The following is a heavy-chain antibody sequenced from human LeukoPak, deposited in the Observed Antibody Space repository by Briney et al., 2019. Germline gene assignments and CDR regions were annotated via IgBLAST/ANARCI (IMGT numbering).Heavy chain of an antibody. J-gene: IGHJ5*02. CDR1: GFTFSSYA. D-gene: IGHD4-17*01. CDR3: ARDRGGDYAHWFDP. CDR2: ISGSGGST. V-gene: IGHV3-23*01. Sequence: PGGSLRLSCAASGFTFSSYAMSWVRQAPGKGLEWVSAISGSGGSTYYADSVKGRFTISRDNSKNTLYLQMNSLRAEDTAVYYCARDRGGDYAHWFDPWGQGTLVTVSS.